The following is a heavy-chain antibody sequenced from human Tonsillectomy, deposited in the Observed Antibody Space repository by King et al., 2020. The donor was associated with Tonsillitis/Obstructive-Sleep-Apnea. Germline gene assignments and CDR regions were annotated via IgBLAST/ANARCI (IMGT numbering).Heavy chain of an antibody. CDR1: GYTFSRYY. V-gene: IGHV1-46*01. D-gene: IGHD1-14*01. CDR3: ARDDVVGRYIDS. CDR2: INPSDGIT. J-gene: IGHJ4*02. Sequence: QLVQSGAEVKTPGASVKVSCKASGYTFSRYYIHWVRQARGQGLEWMGIINPSDGITTYAQKFQGTVTMTTDTSASTVYLELSSLRSEDTAVYYCARDDVVGRYIDSWGQGTLVTVSS.